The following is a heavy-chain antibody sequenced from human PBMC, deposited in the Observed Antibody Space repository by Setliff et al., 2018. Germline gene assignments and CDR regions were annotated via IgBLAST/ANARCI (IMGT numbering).Heavy chain of an antibody. J-gene: IGHJ4*02. CDR3: ARAPSVELVTIRTNSWFTY. D-gene: IGHD5-18*01. CDR2: ISVYNGDT. Sequence: ASVKVSCKASGCTFRNYAFAWVRQAPGQGLEWVGWISVYNGDTNYAQKFQGRVTLTTDTSTSTVYMELRSLTSDDSAFYYCARAPSVELVTIRTNSWFTYWGQGTLVTVSS. CDR1: GCTFRNYA. V-gene: IGHV1-18*01.